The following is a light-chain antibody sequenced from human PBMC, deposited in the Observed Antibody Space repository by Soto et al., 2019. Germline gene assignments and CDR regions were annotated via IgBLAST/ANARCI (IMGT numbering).Light chain of an antibody. CDR2: EVS. V-gene: IGLV2-14*01. CDR3: NSYTSKSTGV. J-gene: IGLJ1*01. CDR1: SSDVGGYNY. Sequence: QSALTQPASVSGSPGQSITISCTGTSSDVGGYNYVSWYQQHPGKAPKLIIYEVSKRPSGVSNRFSGSKSGNTASLTISGLQDEDEADYYCNSYTSKSTGVFGTGTKLTVL.